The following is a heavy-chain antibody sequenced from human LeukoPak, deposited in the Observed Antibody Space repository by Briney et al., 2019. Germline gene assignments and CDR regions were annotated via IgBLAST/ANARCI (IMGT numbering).Heavy chain of an antibody. J-gene: IGHJ4*02. Sequence: ASVKVSCKASGHTFTGYYMHRVRQAPGQGLEWMGWINPNSGGTNYAQKFQGRVTMTRDTSISTAYMELSRLRSDDTAVYYCARDYDSSGYLVNWGQGTLVTVSS. D-gene: IGHD3-22*01. V-gene: IGHV1-2*02. CDR3: ARDYDSSGYLVN. CDR1: GHTFTGYY. CDR2: INPNSGGT.